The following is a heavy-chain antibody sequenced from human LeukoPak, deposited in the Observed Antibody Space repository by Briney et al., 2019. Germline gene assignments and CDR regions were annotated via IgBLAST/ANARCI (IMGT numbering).Heavy chain of an antibody. CDR2: IYNGGSTT. CDR3: ARTRDDGAFDI. D-gene: IGHD3-3*01. Sequence: SETLSLTCTVSGGSISSYYWSWIRQPPGKGLEWIGYIYNGGSTTNYNPSLKSRVTISADTSKNHFSLRLSSVTAADTAVYYCARTRDDGAFDIWGHGTMVTVSS. V-gene: IGHV4-59*08. CDR1: GGSISSYY. J-gene: IGHJ3*02.